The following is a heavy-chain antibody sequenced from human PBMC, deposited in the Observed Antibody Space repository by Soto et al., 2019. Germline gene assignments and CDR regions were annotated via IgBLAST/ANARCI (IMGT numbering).Heavy chain of an antibody. V-gene: IGHV2-5*02. CDR1: GFSLSTSGVG. Sequence: QITLKESGPTLVKPTQTLTLTCTFSGFSLSTSGVGVGWIRQPPGKALEWLALIYWDDDKRYSPSLKSRLTITKDTSKNQVVLTMTNMDPVDTATYYCAHRLRPFGSGWYDDAFDIWGQGTMVTVSS. CDR3: AHRLRPFGSGWYDDAFDI. D-gene: IGHD6-19*01. CDR2: IYWDDDK. J-gene: IGHJ3*02.